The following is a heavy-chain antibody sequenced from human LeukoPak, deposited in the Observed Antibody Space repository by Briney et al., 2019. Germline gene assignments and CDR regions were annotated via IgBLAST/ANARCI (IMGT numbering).Heavy chain of an antibody. D-gene: IGHD1-26*01. CDR2: IYSNGNT. Sequence: SETLSLTCIVSGASFSSSYWSWIRQPPGKGLEWLAYIYSNGNTNSNPSLKSRVTIAVDTSQSQFSLKLSSVTAADTAVYYCARGLVGLTPHAGVFQIWGQGTKVTVSS. J-gene: IGHJ3*02. V-gene: IGHV4-59*01. CDR1: GASFSSSY. CDR3: ARGLVGLTPHAGVFQI.